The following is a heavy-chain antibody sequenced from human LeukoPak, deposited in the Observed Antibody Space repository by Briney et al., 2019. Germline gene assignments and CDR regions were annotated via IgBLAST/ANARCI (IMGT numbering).Heavy chain of an antibody. J-gene: IGHJ3*02. CDR2: IYYSGST. Sequence: SETLSLTCTVSGGSISSDSYFWNWIRQPAGKGLEWIGYIYYSGSTNYNPSLKSRVTISVDTSKNQFSLKLSSVTAADTAVYYCARRRLDAFDIWGQGTMVTVSS. V-gene: IGHV4-61*10. CDR3: ARRRLDAFDI. CDR1: GGSISSDSYF.